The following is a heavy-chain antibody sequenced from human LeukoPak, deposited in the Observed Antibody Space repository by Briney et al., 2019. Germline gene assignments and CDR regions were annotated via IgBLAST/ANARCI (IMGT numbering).Heavy chain of an antibody. CDR3: ARVAYRITMIVDHWYFDL. CDR2: VYYSGST. V-gene: IGHV4-39*07. D-gene: IGHD3-22*01. CDR1: GGSISTSNYY. Sequence: PSETLSLTCTVSGGSISTSNYYWGWIRQTPGKGLEWIGSVYYSGSTYQKPSLKSRVTISIDTSKNQFSLKLSSVTAADTAVYYCARVAYRITMIVDHWYFDLWGRSTLVTVSS. J-gene: IGHJ2*01.